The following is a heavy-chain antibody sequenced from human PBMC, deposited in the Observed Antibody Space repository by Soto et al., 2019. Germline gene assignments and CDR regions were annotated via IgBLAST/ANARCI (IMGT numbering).Heavy chain of an antibody. CDR2: IIPIFGTA. Sequence: QVQLVQSGAEVKKPGSSVKVSCKASGGTFSSYAISWVRQAPGQGLEWMGGIIPIFGTANYAQKFQGRVTITADKSTSTAYMELSSLRSEDTAVYYRARQNDYGDYVRDYYYGMDVWGQGTTVTVSS. D-gene: IGHD4-17*01. CDR3: ARQNDYGDYVRDYYYGMDV. CDR1: GGTFSSYA. J-gene: IGHJ6*02. V-gene: IGHV1-69*06.